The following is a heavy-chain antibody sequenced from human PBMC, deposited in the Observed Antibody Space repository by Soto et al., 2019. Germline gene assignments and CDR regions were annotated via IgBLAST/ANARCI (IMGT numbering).Heavy chain of an antibody. V-gene: IGHV3-73*01. J-gene: IGHJ4*02. Sequence: GGSLRLSCAASGFTFSGSAMHWVRQASGKGLEWVGRIRTKADSYATAYAVSVKGRFTISRDDSKNTVYLQMNSLKTEDTAVYYCIRQEYSGTYGPPDYWGQGALVTVSS. CDR1: GFTFSGSA. CDR2: IRTKADSYAT. D-gene: IGHD1-26*01. CDR3: IRQEYSGTYGPPDY.